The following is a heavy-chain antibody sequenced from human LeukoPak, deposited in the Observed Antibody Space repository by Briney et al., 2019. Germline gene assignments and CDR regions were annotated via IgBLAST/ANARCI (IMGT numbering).Heavy chain of an antibody. J-gene: IGHJ4*02. D-gene: IGHD5-12*01. CDR3: ARTSDTYSGYDPYFDY. V-gene: IGHV1-2*02. CDR2: INPNSGGT. Sequence: ASVTVSCKASGYTFTSYYMHWVRQAPGQGLEWMGWINPNSGGTNYAQKFQGRVTMTRDTSISTAYMELSRLRSDDTAVYYCARTSDTYSGYDPYFDYWGQGTLVTVSS. CDR1: GYTFTSYY.